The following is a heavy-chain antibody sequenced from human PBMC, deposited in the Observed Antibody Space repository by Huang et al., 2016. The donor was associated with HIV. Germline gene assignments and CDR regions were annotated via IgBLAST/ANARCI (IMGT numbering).Heavy chain of an antibody. CDR3: AREIMISFGGPFDP. V-gene: IGHV4-34*01. CDR1: GGSFSSYY. CDR2: INHSGTT. Sequence: QVQLHQWGAGLLKPSETLSLTCAVYGGSFSSYYWNWIRQSPGKGLEWIGQINHSGTTTYNPSLKRRVTMSVDTSKNQFSLKLNAVTAADTAVYYCAREIMISFGGPFDPWGQGTLVTVSS. D-gene: IGHD3-16*01. J-gene: IGHJ5*02.